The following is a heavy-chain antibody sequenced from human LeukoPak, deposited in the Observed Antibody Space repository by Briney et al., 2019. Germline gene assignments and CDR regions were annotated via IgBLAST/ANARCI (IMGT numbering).Heavy chain of an antibody. Sequence: TGGSLRLSCAASGFTFSSYGMHWVRQAPGKGLEWVAFIRYDGSNKYYADSVKGRFTISRDNSKNTLYLQMNSLRAEDTAVYYCAKDSRGYSYGYGGNYFDNWGQGTLVTVSS. V-gene: IGHV3-30*02. CDR2: IRYDGSNK. D-gene: IGHD5-18*01. CDR3: AKDSRGYSYGYGGNYFDN. CDR1: GFTFSSYG. J-gene: IGHJ4*02.